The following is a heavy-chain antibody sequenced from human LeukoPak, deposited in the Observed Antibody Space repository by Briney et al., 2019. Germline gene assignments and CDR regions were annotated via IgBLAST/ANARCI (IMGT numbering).Heavy chain of an antibody. J-gene: IGHJ6*04. CDR1: GYSISSGYH. Sequence: SETLPLTCAVSGYSISSGYHWGWIRQPPGKGLEWIGEINHSGSTNYNPSLKSRVTISVDTSKNQFSLKLTSVTVADTAVYYCARVLSRTWLQLPNVWGKGTTVTVSS. D-gene: IGHD5-24*01. CDR2: INHSGST. CDR3: ARVLSRTWLQLPNV. V-gene: IGHV4-38-2*01.